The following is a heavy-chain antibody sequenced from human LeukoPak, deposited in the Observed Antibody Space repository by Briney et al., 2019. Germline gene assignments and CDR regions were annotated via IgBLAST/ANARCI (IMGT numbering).Heavy chain of an antibody. CDR2: IYHSGST. CDR3: ARVVIHYDILTGYYVGNNWFDP. D-gene: IGHD3-9*01. V-gene: IGHV4-59*01. Sequence: PSETLSLTCTVSGGSINNFYWSWIRQPPGKGLEWIGYIYHSGSTNYNPSLKSRVTISVDTSKNQFSLKLSSVTAADTAVYYCARVVIHYDILTGYYVGNNWFDPWGQGTLVTVSS. CDR1: GGSINNFY. J-gene: IGHJ5*02.